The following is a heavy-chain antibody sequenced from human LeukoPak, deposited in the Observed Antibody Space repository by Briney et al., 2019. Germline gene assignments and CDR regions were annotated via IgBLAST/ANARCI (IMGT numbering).Heavy chain of an antibody. D-gene: IGHD3-10*01. CDR1: GFTFSSYG. CDR3: ARVRGALSWFDP. J-gene: IGHJ5*02. V-gene: IGHV4-39*07. Sequence: GSLRLSCAASGFTFSSYGMSWVRQAPGKGLEWIGSIYYSGSTYYNPSLKSRVTISVDTSKNQFSLKLSSVTAADTAVYYCARVRGALSWFDPWGQGTLVTVSS. CDR2: IYYSGST.